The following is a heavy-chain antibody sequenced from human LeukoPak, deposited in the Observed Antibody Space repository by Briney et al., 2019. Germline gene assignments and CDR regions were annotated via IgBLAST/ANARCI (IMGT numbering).Heavy chain of an antibody. CDR1: GFTFSNAW. V-gene: IGHV3-15*01. Sequence: TGGSLRLSCAASGFTFSNAWMSWVRQAPGKGLEWVGRIKSKTEGGTTDYAAPVKGKFTISRDDSKTTLDLQMNSRKTEDTAVYYCTTDLVAAVKFPYFVYWGQGTLVTVSS. D-gene: IGHD6-13*01. J-gene: IGHJ4*02. CDR2: IKSKTEGGTT. CDR3: TTDLVAAVKFPYFVY.